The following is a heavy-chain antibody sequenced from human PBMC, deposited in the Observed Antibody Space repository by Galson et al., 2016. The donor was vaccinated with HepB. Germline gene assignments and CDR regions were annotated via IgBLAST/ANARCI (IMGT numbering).Heavy chain of an antibody. J-gene: IGHJ6*03. CDR2: IYSGDST. CDR1: GFTVSNNY. D-gene: IGHD1-14*01. CDR3: AKGVYPYFYYYMAL. Sequence: SLRLSCAVSGFTVSNNYMIWVRQAPGKGLEWVSLIYSGDSTSYADSVKGRFTISRDDSKNTLYLQMNSLRAEDTAVYYCAKGVYPYFYYYMALWGKGTTVTVSS. V-gene: IGHV3-53*05.